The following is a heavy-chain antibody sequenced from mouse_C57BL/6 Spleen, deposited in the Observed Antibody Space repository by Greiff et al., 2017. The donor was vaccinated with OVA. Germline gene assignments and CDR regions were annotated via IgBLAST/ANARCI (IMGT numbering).Heavy chain of an antibody. Sequence: EVQLVESGGGLVKPGGSLKLSCAASGFTFSSYAMSWVRQTPEKRLEWVATISDGGSYTYYPDNVKGRFTISRDNAKNNLYLQMSHLKSEDTAMYYCAREGYSNYVFAYWGQGTLVTVSA. CDR1: GFTFSSYA. J-gene: IGHJ3*01. CDR2: ISDGGSYT. CDR3: AREGYSNYVFAY. V-gene: IGHV5-4*01. D-gene: IGHD2-5*01.